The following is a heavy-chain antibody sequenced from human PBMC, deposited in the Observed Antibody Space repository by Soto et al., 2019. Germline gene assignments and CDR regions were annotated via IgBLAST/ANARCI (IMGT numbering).Heavy chain of an antibody. D-gene: IGHD3-3*01. CDR1: GGSISSGGYY. J-gene: IGHJ4*02. Sequence: PSETLSLTCTVPGGSISSGGYYWSWIRQHPGKGLEWIGYIYYSGSTYYNPSLKSRVTISVDTSKNQFSLKLSSVTAADTAVYYCARTTFWSGYLAQCPYFDYWGQGTLVTVSS. CDR3: ARTTFWSGYLAQCPYFDY. V-gene: IGHV4-31*03. CDR2: IYYSGST.